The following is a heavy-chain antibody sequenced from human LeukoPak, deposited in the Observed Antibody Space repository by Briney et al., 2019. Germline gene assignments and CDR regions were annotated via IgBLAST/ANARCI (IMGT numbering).Heavy chain of an antibody. Sequence: GGSLRLSCAASGFTFSSYWMSWVRQAPGKGLEWVANIKQDGSEKYYVDSVKGRFTISRDNAKNSLYLQMNSLRDEDTAVYYCARDRAYYYDSSGYYYFDHWGQGTLVTVSS. CDR3: ARDRAYYYDSSGYYYFDH. J-gene: IGHJ4*02. D-gene: IGHD3-22*01. CDR1: GFTFSSYW. V-gene: IGHV3-7*03. CDR2: IKQDGSEK.